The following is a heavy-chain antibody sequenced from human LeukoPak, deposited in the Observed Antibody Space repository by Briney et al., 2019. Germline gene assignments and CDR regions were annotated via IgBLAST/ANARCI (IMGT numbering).Heavy chain of an antibody. Sequence: SKTLSLTCTVSGGSISSGSYYWSWIRQPAGKGLEWIVRIYTSVSPTYNPSLKTRVTIPLDTPKNQFSLKLSSVTAADTAVYYCARADCSSTSCYMEDAFDLWGQGTMVTVSS. J-gene: IGHJ3*01. V-gene: IGHV4-61*02. CDR1: GGSISSGSYY. CDR3: ARADCSSTSCYMEDAFDL. CDR2: IYTSVSP. D-gene: IGHD2-2*02.